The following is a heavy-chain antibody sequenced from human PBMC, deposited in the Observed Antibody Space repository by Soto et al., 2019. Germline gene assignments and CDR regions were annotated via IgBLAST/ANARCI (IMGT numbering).Heavy chain of an antibody. CDR2: IGGSGKST. V-gene: IGHV3-48*03. CDR1: GFTFSDYE. Sequence: PGGSLRLSCAVSGFTFSDYEMNWVRQAPGKGLEWVSYIGGSGKSTSYADSVKGRFTISRDNAKNSLYLQMNSLRGEDTAVYYCARDPEKYSGPLFDQWGQGTLVTVSS. D-gene: IGHD5-12*01. CDR3: ARDPEKYSGPLFDQ. J-gene: IGHJ4*02.